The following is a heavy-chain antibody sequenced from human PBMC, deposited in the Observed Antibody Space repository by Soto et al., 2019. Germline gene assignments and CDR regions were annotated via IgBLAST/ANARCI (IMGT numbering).Heavy chain of an antibody. Sequence: PWGSLRLSCSASVFTFSDYYMSWRRQAPGKGLEWVSYISSSSSYTNYADSVKGRFTISRDNAKNSLYLQMNSLRAEDTAVYYCARGSVDQYYYYYGMDVWGQGTTVTVSS. V-gene: IGHV3-11*06. CDR1: VFTFSDYY. CDR2: ISSSSSYT. J-gene: IGHJ6*02. CDR3: ARGSVDQYYYYYGMDV. D-gene: IGHD2-15*01.